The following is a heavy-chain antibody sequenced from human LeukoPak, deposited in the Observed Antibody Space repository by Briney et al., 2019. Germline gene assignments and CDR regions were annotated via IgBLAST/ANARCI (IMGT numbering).Heavy chain of an antibody. CDR1: GYTFTGYY. Sequence: ASVKVSCKASGYTFTGYYMHWVRQAPGQGLEWMGWINPNSGGTNYAQKFQGRVTMTRDTSISTAYMELSRLRSDDTAVYYCARDRITMVRGPHARFDPWGQGTLVTVSS. J-gene: IGHJ5*02. V-gene: IGHV1-2*02. D-gene: IGHD3-10*01. CDR2: INPNSGGT. CDR3: ARDRITMVRGPHARFDP.